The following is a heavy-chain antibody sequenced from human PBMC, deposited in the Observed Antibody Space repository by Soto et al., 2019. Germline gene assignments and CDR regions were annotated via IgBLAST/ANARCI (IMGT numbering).Heavy chain of an antibody. Sequence: SDTLSLACTVSGGSISSSSYSWGWIRQPPGKGLEWIGSIYYSGSTYYNPSLKSRVTISVDTSKNQFSLKLSSVTAADTAVYYCASIGYYDFWSGSPVGYYYYGMDVWGQGTTVTVSS. CDR2: IYYSGST. J-gene: IGHJ6*02. V-gene: IGHV4-39*01. D-gene: IGHD3-3*01. CDR1: GGSISSSSYS. CDR3: ASIGYYDFWSGSPVGYYYYGMDV.